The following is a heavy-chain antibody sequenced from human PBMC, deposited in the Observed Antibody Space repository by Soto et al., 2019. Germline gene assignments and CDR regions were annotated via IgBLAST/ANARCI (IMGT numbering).Heavy chain of an antibody. CDR3: ARQSDCSGSSCYIPCSTH. J-gene: IGHJ4*01. Sequence: SETLSLTCTVSGGSISSSSYYWGWIRQPPGKGLEWIGSIYYSGSTYYNPSLKSQVTISVDTSKNQFSLKLSSVTAADTAVYYCARQSDCSGSSCYIPCSTHWAHATLVTV. CDR2: IYYSGST. D-gene: IGHD2-15*01. CDR1: GGSISSSSYY. V-gene: IGHV4-39*01.